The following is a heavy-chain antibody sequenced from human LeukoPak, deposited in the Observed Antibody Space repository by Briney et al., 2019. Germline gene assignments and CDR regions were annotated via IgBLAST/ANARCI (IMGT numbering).Heavy chain of an antibody. CDR1: GGTFSSYT. V-gene: IGHV1-69*04. CDR2: IIPILGIA. J-gene: IGHJ5*02. D-gene: IGHD2-2*02. CDR3: ARDPHCSSTSCYTRGDDWFDP. Sequence: ASVKVSCKASGGTFSSYTISWVRQAPGQGLEWMGRIIPILGIANYAQKIQGRVTITADKSTSTAYMELSSLRSEDTAVYYCARDPHCSSTSCYTRGDDWFDPWGQGTLVTVSS.